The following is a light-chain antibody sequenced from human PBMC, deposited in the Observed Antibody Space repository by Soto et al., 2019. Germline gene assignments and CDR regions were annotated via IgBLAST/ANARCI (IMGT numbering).Light chain of an antibody. CDR3: QQLNSYPLT. V-gene: IGKV1-9*01. J-gene: IGKJ4*01. CDR2: AAS. Sequence: DIQLTQSPSFLSASVGDGVTITCRANQDINNYLAWYQQRPGKAPKLLIYAASTLQTGVPSRFSGSGSGTEFTLTISSLQPEDFATYYCQQLNSYPLTFGGGTKVDI. CDR1: QDINNY.